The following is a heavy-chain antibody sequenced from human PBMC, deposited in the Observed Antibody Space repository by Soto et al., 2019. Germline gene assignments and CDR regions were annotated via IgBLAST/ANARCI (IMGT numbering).Heavy chain of an antibody. V-gene: IGHV3-7*03. CDR3: ARDGTGMALNWFDP. Sequence: EVQLVESGGGLVQPGRSLGVSCAASGFTFSSYWMSWVRQAPGKGLEWVANIKGDGSERHYVDSVKGRFTISRDNAKNSLFLQMNSLGTEDTGVYYCARDGTGMALNWFDPWGQGTLVTVSS. CDR1: GFTFSSYW. J-gene: IGHJ5*02. CDR2: IKGDGSER. D-gene: IGHD1-1*01.